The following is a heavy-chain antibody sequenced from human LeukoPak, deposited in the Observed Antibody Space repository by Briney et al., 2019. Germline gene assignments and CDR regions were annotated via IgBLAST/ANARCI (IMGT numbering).Heavy chain of an antibody. Sequence: PSETLSLTCAVYGGSFSGYYWSWIRQPRGKGLEWIGEINHSGSTNYNPSLKSRVTISVDTSKNQFSLKLSSVTAADTAVYYCARGTVSSGWDDYFDYWGQGTLVTVSS. J-gene: IGHJ4*02. CDR1: GGSFSGYY. V-gene: IGHV4-34*01. CDR2: INHSGST. D-gene: IGHD6-19*01. CDR3: ARGTVSSGWDDYFDY.